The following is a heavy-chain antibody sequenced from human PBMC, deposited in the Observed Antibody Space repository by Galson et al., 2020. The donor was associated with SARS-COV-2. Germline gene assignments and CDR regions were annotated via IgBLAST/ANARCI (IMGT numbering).Heavy chain of an antibody. J-gene: IGHJ3*01. CDR3: AREAVTLDAFDL. CDR2: ISYDGSNK. V-gene: IGHV3-30*04. CDR1: GFTFSSYA. Sequence: GGSLRLSCAASGFTFSSYAMHWVRQAPGKGLEWVAVISYDGSNKYYADSVKGRFTISRDNSKNTLYLQMNSLRAEDTAVYYCAREAVTLDAFDLWGQGTMVTVSS. D-gene: IGHD4-17*01.